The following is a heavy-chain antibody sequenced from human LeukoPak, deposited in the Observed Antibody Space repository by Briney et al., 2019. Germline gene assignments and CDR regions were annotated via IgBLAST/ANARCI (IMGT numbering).Heavy chain of an antibody. Sequence: GGSLRLSCAASGFTFSSYIMNWVRQAPGKGLEWVSSISSSNNYLYYADSVKGRFTISRDNSKSTLYLQMNSLRAEDTAVYYCARDSDYDRHFDYWGQGTLVTVSS. CDR1: GFTFSSYI. CDR3: ARDSDYDRHFDY. CDR2: ISSSNNYL. V-gene: IGHV3-21*04. D-gene: IGHD3-22*01. J-gene: IGHJ4*02.